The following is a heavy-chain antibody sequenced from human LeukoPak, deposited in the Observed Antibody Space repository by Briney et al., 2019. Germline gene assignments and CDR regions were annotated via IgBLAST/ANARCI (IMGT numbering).Heavy chain of an antibody. D-gene: IGHD2-2*01. J-gene: IGHJ3*02. Sequence: ASVKVSCKASGYTFTSYGISWVRQAPGQGLEWMGWISAYNGITNYAQKFQGRVTMTTDTSTSTAYMELRSLRSDDTAVYYCATRLYCSSTSCPPGWGAFDIWGQGTMVTVSS. CDR2: ISAYNGIT. CDR3: ATRLYCSSTSCPPGWGAFDI. V-gene: IGHV1-18*01. CDR1: GYTFTSYG.